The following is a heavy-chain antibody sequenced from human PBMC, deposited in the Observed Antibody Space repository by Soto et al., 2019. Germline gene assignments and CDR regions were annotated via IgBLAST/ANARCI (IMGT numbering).Heavy chain of an antibody. Sequence: PGGSLRLSCEASGSTFNLYSMNWVRQAPGKGLEWVSYISSSGSTIHYADSVKGRLTISRDNARNSLYLQMNSLRDEDTAIYYCARGDFLSSGWSAEYFQHWGQGTLVTVSS. CDR3: ARGDFLSSGWSAEYFQH. V-gene: IGHV3-48*02. CDR1: GSTFNLYS. CDR2: ISSSGSTI. D-gene: IGHD6-19*01. J-gene: IGHJ1*01.